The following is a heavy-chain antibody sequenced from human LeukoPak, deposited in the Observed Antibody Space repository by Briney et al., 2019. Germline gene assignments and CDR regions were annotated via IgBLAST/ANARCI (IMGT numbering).Heavy chain of an antibody. Sequence: GASVKVSCKASGYTFTDYYTHWVRQAPGQGLEWMGWINPNSGGTNYAQKFQGRVTMTRDTSISTAYMELSRLRSDDTAVYYCARDIVMVTYWFDPWGQGTLVTVSS. J-gene: IGHJ5*02. CDR3: ARDIVMVTYWFDP. CDR1: GYTFTDYY. V-gene: IGHV1-2*02. D-gene: IGHD5-18*01. CDR2: INPNSGGT.